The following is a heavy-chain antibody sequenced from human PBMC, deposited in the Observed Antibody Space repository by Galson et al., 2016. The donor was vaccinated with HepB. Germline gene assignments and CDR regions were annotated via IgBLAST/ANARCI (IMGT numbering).Heavy chain of an antibody. D-gene: IGHD1-26*01. CDR3: VQGSTAPAV. J-gene: IGHJ6*04. V-gene: IGHV3-23*01. CDR2: IGGSGSTT. Sequence: SLRLSCAASGFTFTTYAMNWVRQAPGKGLEWVSAIGGSGSTTYYADSVKGRFTISRDNSKNTLYLQMNSLTADDTAIYYCVQGSTAPAVWGKGTTVTVSS. CDR1: GFTFTTYA.